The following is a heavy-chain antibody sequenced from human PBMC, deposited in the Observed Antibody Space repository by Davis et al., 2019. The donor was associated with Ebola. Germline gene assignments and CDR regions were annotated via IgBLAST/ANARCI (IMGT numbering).Heavy chain of an antibody. CDR2: ISTGGTTT. V-gene: IGHV3-48*02. CDR3: ARVNLWSRGWGMDV. D-gene: IGHD2-21*01. J-gene: IGHJ6*03. CDR1: GFVFRNYV. Sequence: GGSLRLSCAASGFVFRNYVMSWVRQAPGKGLEWLSYISTGGTTTYYKESVKGRFSTSRDNAKNSLFLDMNSLTDEDTAVYYCARVNLWSRGWGMDVWGKGTTVTVSS.